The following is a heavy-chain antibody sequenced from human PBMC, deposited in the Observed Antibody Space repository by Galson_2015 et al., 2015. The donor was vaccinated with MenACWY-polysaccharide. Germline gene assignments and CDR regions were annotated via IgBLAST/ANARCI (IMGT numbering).Heavy chain of an antibody. Sequence: ETLSLTCTVSGGSISSYYWNWIRQPPGKGLEWVGYINYSGSTNHNPSLKSRVTMSVDTSKNQFSLNLTSVTDADTAVYYCARAIAVAGQRRDFDPWGQGTLVTVSS. J-gene: IGHJ5*02. CDR1: GGSISSYY. V-gene: IGHV4-59*01. CDR2: INYSGST. CDR3: ARAIAVAGQRRDFDP. D-gene: IGHD6-19*01.